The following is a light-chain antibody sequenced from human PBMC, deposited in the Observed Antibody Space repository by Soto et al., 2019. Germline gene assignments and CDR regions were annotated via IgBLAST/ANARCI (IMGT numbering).Light chain of an antibody. CDR2: DAS. V-gene: IGKV3-11*01. CDR1: QSVSSY. J-gene: IGKJ4*01. CDR3: QQRSNWLT. Sequence: EIVLTQSPATLSLSPGERATLSCRASQSVSSYLAWYQQKPGQPPRLLIYDASNRATGIPARFSGSGSGTDFTLTISSQEPEDLAVYYCQQRSNWLTFGGGTKVEIK.